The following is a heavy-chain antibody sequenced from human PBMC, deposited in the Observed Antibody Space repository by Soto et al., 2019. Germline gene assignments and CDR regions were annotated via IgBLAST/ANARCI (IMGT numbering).Heavy chain of an antibody. CDR3: ARYKSNYYYGMDV. V-gene: IGHV4-59*01. D-gene: IGHD1-20*01. Sequence: QVQLQESGPGLVKPSETLSLTCTVSGGSISSYYWSWIRQPPGKGLEWIGYIYYSGITNYNPSLKSRVIILVDTSKNQFSLKLSSVTAADTAVYYCARYKSNYYYGMDVWGQGTTVTVS. CDR1: GGSISSYY. J-gene: IGHJ6*02. CDR2: IYYSGIT.